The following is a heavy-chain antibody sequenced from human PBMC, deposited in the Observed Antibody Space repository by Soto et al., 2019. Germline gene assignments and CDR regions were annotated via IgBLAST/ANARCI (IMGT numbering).Heavy chain of an antibody. Sequence: GASVKVSCTASGYPFTCYYMHWVRHAPGKGLEWMGWINPNSGGTTYAQQFPGRVTMTRDTSISTAYIELRRLRADDTAVYYCARSYCSSTSCAGNVPADGGQGTLVTVSS. CDR2: INPNSGGT. CDR1: GYPFTCYY. CDR3: ARSYCSSTSCAGNVPAD. J-gene: IGHJ4*02. D-gene: IGHD2-2*01. V-gene: IGHV1-2*02.